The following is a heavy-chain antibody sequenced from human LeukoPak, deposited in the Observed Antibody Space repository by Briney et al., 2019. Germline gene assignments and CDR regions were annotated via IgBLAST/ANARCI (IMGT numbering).Heavy chain of an antibody. D-gene: IGHD2-2*01. CDR1: GGSFSGYY. CDR2: INHSGST. J-gene: IGHJ4*02. Sequence: SETLSLTCAVYGGSFSGYYWSWIRQPPGKGLEWIGEINHSGSTNYNPSLKSRVTISVDTSKNQFSLKLSSVTAADTAVYYCARCSSTSCYFDYWGQGTLVTVSS. V-gene: IGHV4-34*01. CDR3: ARCSSTSCYFDY.